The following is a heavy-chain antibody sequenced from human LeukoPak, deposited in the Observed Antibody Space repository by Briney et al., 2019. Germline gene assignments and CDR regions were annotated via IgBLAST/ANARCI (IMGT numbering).Heavy chain of an antibody. CDR1: GFTFSSYA. Sequence: GRSLRLSCAASGFTFSSYAMHWVRQAPGKGLEWVAVISYDGSNKYYADSVKGRFTISRDNSKNTLYLQMNSLRAEDTAVYYCARRDWPWATHYDSSGYNPYYFDYWGQGTLVTVSS. CDR3: ARRDWPWATHYDSSGYNPYYFDY. CDR2: ISYDGSNK. V-gene: IGHV3-30-3*01. D-gene: IGHD3-22*01. J-gene: IGHJ4*02.